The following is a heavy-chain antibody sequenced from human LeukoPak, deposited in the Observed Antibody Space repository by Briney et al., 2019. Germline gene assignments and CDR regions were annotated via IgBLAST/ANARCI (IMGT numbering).Heavy chain of an antibody. CDR1: GFTFSTYA. Sequence: GGSLRLSCAASGFTFSTYAMTWVRQAPGKGLEWVSAISGSGGSTYYADSVKGRFTISRDNSRNTLYLQMNSLRVEDTAVYYCARDPVAVAGLDYWGQGTLVTVSS. CDR3: ARDPVAVAGLDY. D-gene: IGHD6-19*01. J-gene: IGHJ4*02. V-gene: IGHV3-23*01. CDR2: ISGSGGST.